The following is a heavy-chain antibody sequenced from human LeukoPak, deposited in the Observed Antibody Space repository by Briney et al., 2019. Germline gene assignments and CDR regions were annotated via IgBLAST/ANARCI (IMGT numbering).Heavy chain of an antibody. CDR2: INHSGST. Sequence: SETLSLTCAVYGGSFSGYYWSLIRQPPGKGLEWIGEINHSGSTNYNPSLKSRVTISVDTSKNQFSLKLSSVTAADTAVYYCARGHPVTAYSSGYYIDYWGQGTLVTVSS. D-gene: IGHD3-22*01. CDR1: GGSFSGYY. V-gene: IGHV4-34*01. J-gene: IGHJ4*02. CDR3: ARGHPVTAYSSGYYIDY.